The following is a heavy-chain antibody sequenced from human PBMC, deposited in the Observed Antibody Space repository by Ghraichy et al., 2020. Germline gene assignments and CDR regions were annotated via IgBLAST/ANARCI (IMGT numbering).Heavy chain of an antibody. CDR3: AKTGSPRLQHIGFDY. Sequence: GGSLRLSCAASGFTFSSYAMSWVRQAPGKGLEWVSAISGSGGSTYYADSVKGRFTISRDNSKNTLYLQMNSLRAEDTAVYYCAKTGSPRLQHIGFDYWGQGTLVTVSS. CDR2: ISGSGGST. D-gene: IGHD1-14*01. V-gene: IGHV3-23*01. CDR1: GFTFSSYA. J-gene: IGHJ4*02.